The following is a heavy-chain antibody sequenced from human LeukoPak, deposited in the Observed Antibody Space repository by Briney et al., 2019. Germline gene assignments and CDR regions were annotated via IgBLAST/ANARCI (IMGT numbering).Heavy chain of an antibody. J-gene: IGHJ4*02. Sequence: GGSLRLSCAASRFTLSNYGMQWVRQAPGKGLEWGAIISNDGSNKYYADSVKGRFTISRDNSKNTLHLQLISLRVEDTAVYYCAKGHSSGWFLIDYWGQGTLVTVSS. V-gene: IGHV3-30*18. CDR3: AKGHSSGWFLIDY. D-gene: IGHD6-19*01. CDR1: RFTLSNYG. CDR2: ISNDGSNK.